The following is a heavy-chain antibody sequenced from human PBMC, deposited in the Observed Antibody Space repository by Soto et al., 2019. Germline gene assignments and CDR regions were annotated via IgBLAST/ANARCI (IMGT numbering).Heavy chain of an antibody. CDR3: ARDDGTVTPFDY. J-gene: IGHJ4*02. D-gene: IGHD4-17*01. Sequence: QVQLQQWGAGLLKPSETLSLTCAVYGGSFSGYCWSWIRQPPGKGLEWIGEVDHSGSTNYNPSLKSRVTISVDTSKNQFSLKLSSVTAADTAVYYCARDDGTVTPFDYWGQGTLVTVSS. CDR1: GGSFSGYC. CDR2: VDHSGST. V-gene: IGHV4-34*01.